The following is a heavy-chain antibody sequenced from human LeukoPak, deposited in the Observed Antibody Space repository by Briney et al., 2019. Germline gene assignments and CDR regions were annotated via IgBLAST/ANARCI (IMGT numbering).Heavy chain of an antibody. D-gene: IGHD2-2*02. Sequence: PSQTLSLTCTVSGGSISSGGYYWSWIRQHPGKGLEWIGYIYYSGSTYYNPSLKSRVTISVDTSKNQFSLELSSVTAADTAVYYCARDRPPNDCSSTSCYTWFDPWGQGTLVTVSS. CDR2: IYYSGST. J-gene: IGHJ5*02. CDR1: GGSISSGGYY. CDR3: ARDRPPNDCSSTSCYTWFDP. V-gene: IGHV4-31*03.